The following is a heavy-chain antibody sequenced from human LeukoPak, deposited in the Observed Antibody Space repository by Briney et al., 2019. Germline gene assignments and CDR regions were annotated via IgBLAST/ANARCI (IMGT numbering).Heavy chain of an antibody. CDR2: INAGNGNT. V-gene: IGHV1-3*01. D-gene: IGHD3-22*01. J-gene: IGHJ4*02. Sequence: ASVKVSCKASGYTSTSYAMHWVRQAPGQRLEWMGWINAGNGNTKYSQKFQGRVTITRDTSASTAYMELSSLRSEDTAVYYCARSGVVIEKFDFDYWGQGTLVTVSS. CDR3: ARSGVVIEKFDFDY. CDR1: GYTSTSYA.